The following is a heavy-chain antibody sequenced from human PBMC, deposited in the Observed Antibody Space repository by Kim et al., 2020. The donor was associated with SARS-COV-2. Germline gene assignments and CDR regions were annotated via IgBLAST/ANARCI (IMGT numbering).Heavy chain of an antibody. V-gene: IGHV1-3*01. Sequence: ASVKVSCKASGYTFTSYAMHWVRQAPGQRLEWMGWINAGNGNTKYSQKFQGRVTITMDTSASTAYMQLSSLRAEDTAVYYCARSYPRITIFGVVRHDAFDIWGQGKMGAVSS. J-gene: IGHJ3*02. CDR2: INAGNGNT. D-gene: IGHD3-3*01. CDR1: GYTFTSYA. CDR3: ARSYPRITIFGVVRHDAFDI.